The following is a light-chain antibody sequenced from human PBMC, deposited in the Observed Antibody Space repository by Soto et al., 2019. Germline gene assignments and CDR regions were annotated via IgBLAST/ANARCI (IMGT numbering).Light chain of an antibody. Sequence: EVGMTQSPSTLSVSPGERATLSCRASQSVSSNLAWYQQKPGQAPRLLIYGASTRATGIPARFSGSGSGTDFTLTINRLEPEDFAVYYCQDYGTSWTFGQGTKVDIK. J-gene: IGKJ1*01. CDR3: QDYGTSWT. CDR1: QSVSSN. CDR2: GAS. V-gene: IGKV3-15*01.